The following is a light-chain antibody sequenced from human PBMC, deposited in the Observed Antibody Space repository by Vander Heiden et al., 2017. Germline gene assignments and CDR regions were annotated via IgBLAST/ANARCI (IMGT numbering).Light chain of an antibody. CDR2: DAS. J-gene: IGKJ2*01. Sequence: DIQLTPSPSSLSASVGDRVTITCRASQSIASFLNWYQQKPGKAPNLLIYDASTLQSGVPSRFTAIGSGTDFTLTISSRQPEDFATYYCQQSYTIPLTFGQGTKLEIK. V-gene: IGKV1-39*01. CDR1: QSIASF. CDR3: QQSYTIPLT.